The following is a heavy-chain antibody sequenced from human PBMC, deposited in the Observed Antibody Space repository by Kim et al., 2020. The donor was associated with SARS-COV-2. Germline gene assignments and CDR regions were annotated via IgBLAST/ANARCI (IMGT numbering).Heavy chain of an antibody. J-gene: IGHJ4*02. V-gene: IGHV1-8*01. CDR3: ARGVRTISNYDY. D-gene: IGHD3-9*01. Sequence: GYPQKFQGRVTMTMDPTITTAYMELGSLRSEDTAVYYCARGVRTISNYDYWGQGTLVTVSS.